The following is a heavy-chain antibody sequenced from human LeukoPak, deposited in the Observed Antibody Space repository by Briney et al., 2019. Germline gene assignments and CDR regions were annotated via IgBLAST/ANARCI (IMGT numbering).Heavy chain of an antibody. CDR1: GFSFSSYT. CDR3: ARGGRFLDD. Sequence: GGSLRLSCAASGFSFSSYTMNWVRQAPGKGLEWVSSISGRSLHIYYADSLKGRFTISRDNAKNSLYLQMNSLRADDTAVYYCARGGRFLDDWGRGTLVTVSS. V-gene: IGHV3-21*01. CDR2: ISGRSLHI. J-gene: IGHJ4*02. D-gene: IGHD3-3*01.